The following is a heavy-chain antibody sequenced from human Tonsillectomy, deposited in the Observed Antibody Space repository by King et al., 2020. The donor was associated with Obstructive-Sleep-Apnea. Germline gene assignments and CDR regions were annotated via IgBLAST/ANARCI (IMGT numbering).Heavy chain of an antibody. CDR3: ARGRLVFYAMDV. D-gene: IGHD5/OR15-5a*01. V-gene: IGHV1-8*01. CDR1: GYTFTSYD. J-gene: IGHJ6*02. Sequence: VQLVESGAEAKKPGASMKVSRKASGYTFTSYDINWVRQATGQGLEWMGWMNPNSGDTVYTQKFQGRVTMTRNISIDTAYVELSSLKSEDTAVYFCARGRLVFYAMDVWGQGTTVTVSS. CDR2: MNPNSGDT.